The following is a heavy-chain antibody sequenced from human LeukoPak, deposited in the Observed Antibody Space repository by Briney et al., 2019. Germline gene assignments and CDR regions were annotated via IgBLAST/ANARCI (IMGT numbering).Heavy chain of an antibody. CDR1: GYSFTSYW. Sequence: GESLKISCKGSGYSFTSYWIGWVRQMPGKGLEWMGIIYPVDSDTRYSPSFQGQVTISAKKFNSTAYLQWSSLKASDTAMYYCARRNPYTTSPGHAFDIWGQGTMVTVSS. V-gene: IGHV5-51*01. CDR3: ARRNPYTTSPGHAFDI. J-gene: IGHJ3*02. CDR2: IYPVDSDT. D-gene: IGHD6-6*01.